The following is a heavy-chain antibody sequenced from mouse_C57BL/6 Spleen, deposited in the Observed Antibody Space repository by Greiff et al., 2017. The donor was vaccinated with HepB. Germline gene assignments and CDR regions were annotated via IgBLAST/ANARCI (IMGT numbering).Heavy chain of an antibody. CDR1: GYTFTSYW. D-gene: IGHD2-5*01. CDR2: IDPSDSYT. CDR3: ARSNYSNFYYAMDY. V-gene: IGHV1-69*01. J-gene: IGHJ4*01. Sequence: VQLQQSGAELVMPGASVKLSCKASGYTFTSYWMHWVKQRPGQGLEWIGEIDPSDSYTNYNQKFKGKSTLTVDKSSSTAYMKLSSLTSEDSAVYYCARSNYSNFYYAMDYWGQGTSVTVSS.